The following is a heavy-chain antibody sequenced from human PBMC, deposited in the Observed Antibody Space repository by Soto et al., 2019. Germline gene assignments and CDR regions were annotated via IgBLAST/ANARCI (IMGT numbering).Heavy chain of an antibody. Sequence: SETLSLTCTVSGGSISSYYWSWIRQPPGKGLEWIGYIYYSGSTNYNPSLKSRVTISVDTSKNQFSLKLSSVTAADTAVYYCARDNAVAAPQFDYWGQGTLVAV. D-gene: IGHD6-19*01. CDR1: GGSISSYY. J-gene: IGHJ4*02. CDR3: ARDNAVAAPQFDY. V-gene: IGHV4-59*01. CDR2: IYYSGST.